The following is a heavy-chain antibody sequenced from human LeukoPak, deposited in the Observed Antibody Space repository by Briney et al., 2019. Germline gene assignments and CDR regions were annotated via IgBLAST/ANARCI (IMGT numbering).Heavy chain of an antibody. D-gene: IGHD1-14*01. CDR3: ARVTGSSTSYAFDI. V-gene: IGHV4-59*01. Sequence: SETLSLTCTVSGVSISSYYWSWIRQPPGKGLEWIGYIYYSGSTNYNPSLKSRVTISVDTSKNQFSLKLSSVTAADMAVYYCARVTGSSTSYAFDIWGQGTMVTVSS. CDR2: IYYSGST. J-gene: IGHJ3*02. CDR1: GVSISSYY.